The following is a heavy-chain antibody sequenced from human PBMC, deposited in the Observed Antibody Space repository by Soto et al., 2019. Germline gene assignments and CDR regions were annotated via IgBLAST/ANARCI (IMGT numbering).Heavy chain of an antibody. CDR1: GASIRGFY. Sequence: SETLPLTCTVAGASIRGFYWRWIRKSARKGREWIGQIYATGTTGYCPSLKSRVMVSVDTCKRQFSLKVRSVTAADTAVYFCVGDGTRTFHAWFDPWGQGISVSVSS. CDR3: VGDGTRTFHAWFDP. V-gene: IGHV4-4*07. J-gene: IGHJ5*02. D-gene: IGHD1-1*01. CDR2: IYATGTT.